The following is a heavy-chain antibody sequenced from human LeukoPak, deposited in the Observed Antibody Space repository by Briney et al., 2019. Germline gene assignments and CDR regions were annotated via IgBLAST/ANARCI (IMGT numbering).Heavy chain of an antibody. CDR3: ARVGGIVGATSLFDY. Sequence: SVKVSCKASGGTFSSYTISWVRQAPGQGLEWMGRIIPILGIANYAQKFQGRVTITADKSTSTAYMELSSLRSEDTAVYYCARVGGIVGATSLFDYRGQGTLVTVSS. J-gene: IGHJ4*02. CDR2: IIPILGIA. D-gene: IGHD1-26*01. V-gene: IGHV1-69*02. CDR1: GGTFSSYT.